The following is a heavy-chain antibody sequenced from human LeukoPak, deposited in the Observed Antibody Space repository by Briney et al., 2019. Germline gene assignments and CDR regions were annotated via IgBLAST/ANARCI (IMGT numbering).Heavy chain of an antibody. Sequence: SETLSLTCTVSGGSISRGGYYWSWIRQHPRKGLEWIGYIYSSGSTYYNPSLKSRVILSVDTSKNQFSLKLNSVTAADTAVYYCARDRYYSYMDVWGKGTTVTVSS. J-gene: IGHJ6*03. CDR3: ARDRYYSYMDV. CDR2: IYSSGST. V-gene: IGHV4-31*03. CDR1: GGSISRGGYY.